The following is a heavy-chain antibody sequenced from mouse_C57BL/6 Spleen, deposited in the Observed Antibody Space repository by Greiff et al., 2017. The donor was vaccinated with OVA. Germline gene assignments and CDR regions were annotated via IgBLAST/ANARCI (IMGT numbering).Heavy chain of an antibody. CDR3: ARGVYGTPNYFDY. CDR1: GYTFTSYW. V-gene: IGHV1-7*01. J-gene: IGHJ2*01. D-gene: IGHD1-1*01. Sequence: QVQLKQSGAELAKPGASVKLSCKASGYTFTSYWMHWVKQRPGQGLEWIGYINPSSGYTKYNQKFKDKATLTADKSSSTAYMQLSSLTYEDSAVSDCARGVYGTPNYFDYWGQGTTLTVSS. CDR2: INPSSGYT.